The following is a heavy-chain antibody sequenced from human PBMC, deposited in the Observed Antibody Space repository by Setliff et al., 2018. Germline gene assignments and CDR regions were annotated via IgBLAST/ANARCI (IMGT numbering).Heavy chain of an antibody. Sequence: ASVKVSCKASGYTFTAYDIHWMRQAPGQSLEWRGWINGVNGNTKYSQNFQGRVTFTSDTSANTAFMELSSLRSEDSSMYYCARGQTVGPNSGKDYWGQGTLVTVSS. V-gene: IGHV1-3*01. J-gene: IGHJ4*02. CDR3: ARGQTVGPNSGKDY. CDR1: GYTFTAYD. CDR2: INGVNGNT. D-gene: IGHD1-26*01.